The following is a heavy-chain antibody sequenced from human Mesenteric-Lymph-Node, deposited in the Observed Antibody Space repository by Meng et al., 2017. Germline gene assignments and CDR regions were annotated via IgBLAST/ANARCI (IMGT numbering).Heavy chain of an antibody. CDR3: AKDLATMAD. V-gene: IGHV3-23*01. Sequence: EVQLLESGGGLVQPGGSLRLSCAASGFTFSTYVMNWVRQAPGKGLAWVSTITGSGVSIYYADSVKGRFTISRDNSKNTLYLQMDSLRAEDTAVYYCAKDLATMADWGQGTLVTVSS. CDR2: ITGSGVSI. J-gene: IGHJ4*02. CDR1: GFTFSTYV. D-gene: IGHD5-12*01.